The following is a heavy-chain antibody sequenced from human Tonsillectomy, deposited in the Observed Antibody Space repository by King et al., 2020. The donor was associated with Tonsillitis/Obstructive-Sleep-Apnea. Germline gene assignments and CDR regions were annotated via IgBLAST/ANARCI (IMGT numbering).Heavy chain of an antibody. D-gene: IGHD5-18*01. V-gene: IGHV6-1*01. CDR1: GDRVSSNSAA. CDR3: ARDRGVDTAMVNWFDP. J-gene: IGHJ5*02. Sequence: VQLQQSGPGLVKPSQTLSLTCAISGDRVSSNSAAWNWIRQSPSRGLEWLGRTYYRSKWYNDYVVSVKSRITINPDTSKNQFSLQLNSVTPEDTAVYYCARDRGVDTAMVNWFDPWGQGTLVTVSS. CDR2: TYYRSKWYN.